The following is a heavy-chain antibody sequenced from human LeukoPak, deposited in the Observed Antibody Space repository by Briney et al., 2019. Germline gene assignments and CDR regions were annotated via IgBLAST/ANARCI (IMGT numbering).Heavy chain of an antibody. CDR2: IYPNSGAT. Sequence: GASVKVSCKASGYTFTGYYMHWVRQAPGQGLEWMGYIYPNSGATKYAQKFQGRVTMTRGTSTSTAYMELSGLASDDTAVYYCGTLVSNGPFDYWGQGSLVTVSS. CDR3: GTLVSNGPFDY. V-gene: IGHV1-2*02. CDR1: GYTFTGYY. J-gene: IGHJ4*02. D-gene: IGHD6-6*01.